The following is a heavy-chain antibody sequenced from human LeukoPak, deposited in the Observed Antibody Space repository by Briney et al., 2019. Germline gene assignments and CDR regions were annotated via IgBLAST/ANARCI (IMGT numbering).Heavy chain of an antibody. CDR3: ARLHPYYYDSSGHYYYMDV. CDR2: ISAYNGNT. J-gene: IGHJ6*03. V-gene: IGHV1-18*01. D-gene: IGHD3-22*01. Sequence: ASVKVSCKASGYTFTSYGISWVRQAPGQGLEWMGWISAYNGNTNYAQKLQGRVTMTTDTSTSTAYMELRSLRSDDTAVYYCARLHPYYYDSSGHYYYMDVWGKGTTVTISS. CDR1: GYTFTSYG.